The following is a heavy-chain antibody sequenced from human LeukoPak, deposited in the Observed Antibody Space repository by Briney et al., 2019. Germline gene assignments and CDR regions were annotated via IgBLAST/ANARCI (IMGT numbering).Heavy chain of an antibody. Sequence: SETLSLTCTVSGGSISSGGNYWSWIRQHPGKGLEWIGYIYNSGSTYYNPSLKSRVTISVDTSKNQFSLRLSPVTAADTAVYYCAREGGYNYGAAFDYWGQGTLVTVSS. CDR3: AREGGYNYGAAFDY. J-gene: IGHJ4*02. V-gene: IGHV4-31*03. CDR2: IYNSGST. CDR1: GGSISSGGNY. D-gene: IGHD5-18*01.